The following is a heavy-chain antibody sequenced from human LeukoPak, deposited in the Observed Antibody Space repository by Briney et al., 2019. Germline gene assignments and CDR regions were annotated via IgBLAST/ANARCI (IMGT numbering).Heavy chain of an antibody. J-gene: IGHJ5*02. CDR3: AKDSGEYCSGGSCYFTNWFDP. D-gene: IGHD2-15*01. Sequence: PGGSLRLSCAASGFTFSSYGMHWVRQAPGKGLEWVAVISYDGSNKYYADSVKGRFTISRDNSKNTLYLQVNSLRAEDTAVYYCAKDSGEYCSGGSCYFTNWFDPWGQGTLVTVSS. CDR2: ISYDGSNK. CDR1: GFTFSSYG. V-gene: IGHV3-30*18.